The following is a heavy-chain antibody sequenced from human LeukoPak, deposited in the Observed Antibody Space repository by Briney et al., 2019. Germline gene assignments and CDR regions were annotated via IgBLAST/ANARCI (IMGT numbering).Heavy chain of an antibody. Sequence: PSETLSLTCTVSGGSISSYYWSWIRQPPGKGLEWIGYIYYSGSTNYNPSLKGRVTISVDTSKNQFSLKLSSVTAADTAVYYCARDRGGRDAFDIWGQGTMVTVSS. J-gene: IGHJ3*02. V-gene: IGHV4-59*01. D-gene: IGHD3-10*01. CDR2: IYYSGST. CDR1: GGSISSYY. CDR3: ARDRGGRDAFDI.